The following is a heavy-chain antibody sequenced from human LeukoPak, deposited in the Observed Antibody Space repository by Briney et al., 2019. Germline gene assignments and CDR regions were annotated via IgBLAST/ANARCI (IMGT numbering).Heavy chain of an antibody. Sequence: PSETLSLTCAVYGGSFSGYYWSWIRQPPGKGLEWIGEINHGGSTNYNPSLKSRVTISVDTSKNQFSLKLSSVTAADTAVYYCARGILWGTDYWGQGTLVTVSS. V-gene: IGHV4-34*01. CDR1: GGSFSGYY. D-gene: IGHD2-21*01. J-gene: IGHJ4*02. CDR3: ARGILWGTDY. CDR2: INHGGST.